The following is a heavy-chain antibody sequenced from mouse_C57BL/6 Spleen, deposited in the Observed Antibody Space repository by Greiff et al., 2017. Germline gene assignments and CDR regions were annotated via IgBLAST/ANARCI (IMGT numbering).Heavy chain of an antibody. J-gene: IGHJ2*01. CDR1: GYTFTDYE. Sequence: QVQLQQSGAELVRPGASVTLSCTASGYTFTDYEMHWVKQTPVHGLEWIVAIDPETGGTAYNQNFKGKAILPADKSSTPAYIELRSLTSEDSAVYYCTRIPLSTTVVDYYFDYWGQGTTLTVSS. CDR3: TRIPLSTTVVDYYFDY. D-gene: IGHD1-1*01. CDR2: IDPETGGT. V-gene: IGHV1-15*01.